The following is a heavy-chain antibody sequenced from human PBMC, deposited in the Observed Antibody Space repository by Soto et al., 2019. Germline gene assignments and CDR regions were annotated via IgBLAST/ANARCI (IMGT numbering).Heavy chain of an antibody. CDR3: ARGPYDILTGYRFDY. J-gene: IGHJ4*02. CDR1: GYTFTSYD. CDR2: MNPNNGNT. Sequence: QVQLVQSGAEVKKPGASVKVSCKASGYTFTSYDIHWVRQAIGQGLEWMGWMNPNNGNTGYAQNFQCRVTMTRNTSINTAYMELSSLRSEDTAVYYCARGPYDILTGYRFDYWGQGTLVTVSS. V-gene: IGHV1-8*01. D-gene: IGHD3-9*01.